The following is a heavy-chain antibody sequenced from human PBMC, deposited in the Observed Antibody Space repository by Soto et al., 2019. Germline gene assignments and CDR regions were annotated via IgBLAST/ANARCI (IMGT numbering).Heavy chain of an antibody. D-gene: IGHD3-10*01. CDR2: IKNKVSGYTT. CDR3: ARDRVAVRGVWTGYDMDV. V-gene: IGHV3-72*01. J-gene: IGHJ6*02. CDR1: GLSFSDHY. Sequence: EVQLVESGGGLVQPGGSLRLSCEASGLSFSDHYMGWVRQAPGKGLEWVGRIKNKVSGYTTQYAASVKGRFIISRDDSKNSLYLQMNSLKIEDRAVYYCARDRVAVRGVWTGYDMDVWGQGTTVTVS.